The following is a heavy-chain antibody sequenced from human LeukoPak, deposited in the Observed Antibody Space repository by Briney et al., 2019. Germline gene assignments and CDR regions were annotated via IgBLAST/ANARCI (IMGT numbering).Heavy chain of an antibody. D-gene: IGHD2-2*01. CDR2: INPNGGGT. CDR3: ARVVGLVVPDASPGFHYYMDV. V-gene: IGHV1-2*02. J-gene: IGHJ6*03. CDR1: GYTFTGYY. Sequence: ASVKVSCKASGYTFTGYYMHWVRQAPGQGLEWMGWINPNGGGTNYAQKFQGRVTITTDESTSTAYMELSSLRSEDTAVYYCARVVGLVVPDASPGFHYYMDVWGKGTTVTVSS.